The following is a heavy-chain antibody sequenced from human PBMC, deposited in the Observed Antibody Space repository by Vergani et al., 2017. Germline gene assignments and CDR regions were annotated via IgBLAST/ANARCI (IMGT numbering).Heavy chain of an antibody. D-gene: IGHD3-16*01. CDR2: INWNGGST. CDR3: TXDRLDDSYAYFDY. CDR1: GFTFDDYG. Sequence: EVQLVESGGGVVRPGGSLRLSCAASGFTFDDYGMSWVRQAPGKGLEWVSGINWNGGSTGYADSVKGRFAISRDNAKNSLYLQMNSLRAEDTAVYYCTXDRLDDSYAYFDYWGQGTLVTVSP. V-gene: IGHV3-20*04. J-gene: IGHJ4*02.